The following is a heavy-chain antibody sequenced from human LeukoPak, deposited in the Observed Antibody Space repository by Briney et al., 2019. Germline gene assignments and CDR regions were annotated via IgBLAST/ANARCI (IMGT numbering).Heavy chain of an antibody. D-gene: IGHD3-10*01. CDR3: AREARFGDRDIRDY. J-gene: IGHJ4*02. CDR1: GGSISSYY. CDR2: IYYSGST. Sequence: SETLSLTCTVSGGSISSYYWSWIRQPPGKGLEWIGYIYYSGSTNYNPSLKSRVTISVDTSKNQFSQKLSSVTAADTAVYYCAREARFGDRDIRDYWGQGTLVTVSS. V-gene: IGHV4-59*01.